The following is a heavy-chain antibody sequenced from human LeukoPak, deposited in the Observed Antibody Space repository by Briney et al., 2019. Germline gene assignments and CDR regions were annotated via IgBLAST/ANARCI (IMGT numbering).Heavy chain of an antibody. D-gene: IGHD3-10*01. CDR3: ARDLITMVRGVMRDDAFDI. V-gene: IGHV3-7*01. CDR2: IKQDGSEK. Sequence: GGSLRLSCAASGFTFSSYWMSWVRQAPGKGLEWVANIKQDGSEKYYVDSVKGRFTISRDNAKNSLYLQMNSLRAEDTAVYYCARDLITMVRGVMRDDAFDIWGQGTMVTVSS. J-gene: IGHJ3*02. CDR1: GFTFSSYW.